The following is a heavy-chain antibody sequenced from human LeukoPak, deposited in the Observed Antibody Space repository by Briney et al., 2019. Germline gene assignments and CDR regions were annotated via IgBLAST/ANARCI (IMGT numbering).Heavy chain of an antibody. V-gene: IGHV4-59*01. Sequence: SETLSLTCTVSGGSMNKYYWTWIRQPPGRGLGWIGYIYYSGTTNYNPSLNSRVTISVDTSKNQLSLKLSSVTPADTAISDCARAPPEESWLVYFDSWGQGTLVTVSS. D-gene: IGHD6-19*01. CDR1: GGSMNKYY. J-gene: IGHJ4*02. CDR2: IYYSGTT. CDR3: ARAPPEESWLVYFDS.